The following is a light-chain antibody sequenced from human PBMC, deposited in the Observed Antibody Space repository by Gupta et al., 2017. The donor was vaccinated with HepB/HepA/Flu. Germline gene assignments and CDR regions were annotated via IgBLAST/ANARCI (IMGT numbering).Light chain of an antibody. Sequence: DTEMTQSPSSLSASVGDRVTNICRASQGISNYLAWYQQKPGKVPKLLIYAASTLQSGVPSRFSGSGSGTDFTLTISSLQPEDVATYYCQKYNSAPLTFGPGTKVDIK. CDR2: AAS. V-gene: IGKV1-27*01. J-gene: IGKJ3*01. CDR1: QGISNY. CDR3: QKYNSAPLT.